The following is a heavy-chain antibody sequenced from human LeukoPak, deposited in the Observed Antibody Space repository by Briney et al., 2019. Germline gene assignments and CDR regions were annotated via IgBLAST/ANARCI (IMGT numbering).Heavy chain of an antibody. CDR1: SGSISSSSYY. V-gene: IGHV4-39*01. J-gene: IGHJ4*02. D-gene: IGHD6-13*01. Sequence: SETLSLTCTVSSGSISSSSYYWGWIRQPPGKGLEWIGSIYYSGRTYYKPSLKSRVTISVDTSKNQFSLKLSSVTAADTAVYYCTRGSTAAGTPYFDYWGQGTLATVSS. CDR3: TRGSTAAGTPYFDY. CDR2: IYYSGRT.